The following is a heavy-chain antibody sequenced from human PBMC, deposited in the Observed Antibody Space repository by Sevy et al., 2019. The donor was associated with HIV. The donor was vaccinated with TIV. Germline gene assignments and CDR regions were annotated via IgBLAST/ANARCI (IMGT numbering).Heavy chain of an antibody. Sequence: GGSLRLSCAASGFTFSSYGMHWVRQAPGKGLEWVAVISYDGSNKYDADSVKGRFTISRDNSKNTLYLQMNSLIAEDTAVYYCAKVGIYCSSTSCSHYYYYGMDVWGQGTTVTVSS. J-gene: IGHJ6*02. V-gene: IGHV3-30*18. CDR1: GFTFSSYG. CDR2: ISYDGSNK. D-gene: IGHD2-2*01. CDR3: AKVGIYCSSTSCSHYYYYGMDV.